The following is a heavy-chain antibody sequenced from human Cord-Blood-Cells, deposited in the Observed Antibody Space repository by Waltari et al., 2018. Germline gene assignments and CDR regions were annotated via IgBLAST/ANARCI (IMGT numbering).Heavy chain of an antibody. CDR2: TYYRSKWYN. J-gene: IGHJ3*02. Sequence: QVQLQQSGPGLVKPSQTLSLTCAIPGESGSSKRAAWNWLRQYPSRGLEWLGRTYYRSKWYNDYAVSVKSQITINPDTSKNQFSLQLNSVTPEDTAVYYCARDQLGRDDAFDIWGQGTMVTVSS. V-gene: IGHV6-1*01. CDR3: ARDQLGRDDAFDI. CDR1: GESGSSKRAA. D-gene: IGHD6-13*01.